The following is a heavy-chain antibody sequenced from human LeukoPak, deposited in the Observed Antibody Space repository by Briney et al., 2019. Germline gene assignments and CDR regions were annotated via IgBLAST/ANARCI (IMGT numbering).Heavy chain of an antibody. CDR1: DDSFSSHY. CDR2: IPYIGST. D-gene: IGHD4-17*01. Sequence: SETLSLTCAVSDDSFSSHYGTCIRQPPGKGLEWIGYIPYIGSTNHNPSLKSRVTISIDTSRNQFSLRLSAVTAADTAVYYCARDLVTGTKGFDIWGQGTMVSVSS. CDR3: ARDLVTGTKGFDI. J-gene: IGHJ3*02. V-gene: IGHV4-59*11.